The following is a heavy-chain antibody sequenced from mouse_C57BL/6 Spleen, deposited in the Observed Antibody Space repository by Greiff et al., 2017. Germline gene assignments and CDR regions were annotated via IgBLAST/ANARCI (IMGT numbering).Heavy chain of an antibody. J-gene: IGHJ1*03. CDR3: ARRGTRTRYFDV. Sequence: QVQLQQSGAELVKPGASVKMSCKASGYTFTSYWITWVKQRPGQGLEWIGDIYPGSGSTNYNEKFKSKATLTVDASSSTAYMQLSSLTSEDSAVYYCARRGTRTRYFDVWGTGTTVTVSS. V-gene: IGHV1-55*01. CDR1: GYTFTSYW. CDR2: IYPGSGST. D-gene: IGHD2-13*01.